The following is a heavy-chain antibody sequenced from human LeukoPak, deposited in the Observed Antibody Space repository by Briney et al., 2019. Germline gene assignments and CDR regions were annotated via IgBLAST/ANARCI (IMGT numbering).Heavy chain of an antibody. J-gene: IGHJ4*02. CDR2: IYHSGST. D-gene: IGHD3-22*01. V-gene: IGHV4-4*02. Sequence: SETLSLTCAVSGCSISSSNWWSWVRQPPGKGLEWIGEIYHSGSTNYNPSLKSRVTISVDKSKNQFSLKLSSVTAADTAVYYCARAPPYYYDSSGYKIEPFDYWGQGTLVTVSS. CDR1: GCSISSSNW. CDR3: ARAPPYYYDSSGYKIEPFDY.